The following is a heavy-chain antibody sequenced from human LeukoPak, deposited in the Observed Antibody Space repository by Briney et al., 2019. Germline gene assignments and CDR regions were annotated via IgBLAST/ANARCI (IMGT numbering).Heavy chain of an antibody. D-gene: IGHD2-2*01. CDR2: IYPGDSDT. CDR1: GYSFTSYW. V-gene: IGHV5-51*01. CDR3: AGSHCSSTSCYPRNAFDI. Sequence: GESLKISCKGSGYSFTSYWIGWVRQMPGKGLEWMGIIYPGDSDTRYSPSFQGQVTISADKSISTAYLQWSSLKASDTSMYYCAGSHCSSTSCYPRNAFDIWGQGTMVTVSS. J-gene: IGHJ3*02.